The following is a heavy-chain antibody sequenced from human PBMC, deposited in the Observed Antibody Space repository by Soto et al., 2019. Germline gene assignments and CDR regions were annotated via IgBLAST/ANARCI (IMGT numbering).Heavy chain of an antibody. Sequence: GASVKVSCKASGYTFTGYYMHWVRQAPGQGLEWMGWINPNSGGTNYAQKFQGWVTMTRYTSFSTAYLELSRLRFDDTAVYYCARTRSIYDAFDIWGQGTMVTVSS. CDR3: ARTRSIYDAFDI. CDR1: GYTFTGYY. V-gene: IGHV1-2*04. D-gene: IGHD3-3*02. CDR2: INPNSGGT. J-gene: IGHJ3*02.